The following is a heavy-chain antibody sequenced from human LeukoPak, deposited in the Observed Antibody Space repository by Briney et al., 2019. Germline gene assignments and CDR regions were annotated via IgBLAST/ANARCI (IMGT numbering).Heavy chain of an antibody. CDR2: INHSGST. V-gene: IGHV4-34*01. D-gene: IGHD3-22*01. J-gene: IGHJ4*02. CDR1: GGSFSGYY. Sequence: PSETLSLTCAVYGGSFSGYYWSWIRQPPGKGLEGIGEINHSGSTNYNPSLKSRVTISVDKSKNQFSLKLSSVTAADTAVYYCARVSYYDSSGNRGAFDYWGQGTLVTVSS. CDR3: ARVSYYDSSGNRGAFDY.